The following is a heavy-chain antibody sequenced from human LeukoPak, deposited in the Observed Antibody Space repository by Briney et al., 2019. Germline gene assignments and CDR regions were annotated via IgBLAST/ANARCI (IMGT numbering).Heavy chain of an antibody. CDR2: IYHSGST. D-gene: IGHD3-3*01. V-gene: IGHV4-30-2*01. Sequence: SETLSLTCTVSGGSISSGGYYWSWIRQPPGKGLEWIGYIYHSGSTYYNPSLKSRVTISVDRSKNQFSLKLSSVTAADTAVYFCARDGVPSFDYWGHGILVTVSS. CDR3: ARDGVPSFDY. CDR1: GGSISSGGYY. J-gene: IGHJ4*01.